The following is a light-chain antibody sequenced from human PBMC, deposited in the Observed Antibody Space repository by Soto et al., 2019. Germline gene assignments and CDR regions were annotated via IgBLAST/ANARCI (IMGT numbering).Light chain of an antibody. Sequence: QSVLTQPASVSGSPGQSITISCTGTSRDVGGYNYVSWYQQHPGKAPRLMVYDVSNRPSGVSNRVSGSKSGNTASLTISGLQAEDEADYYCSSYTSSSTLVVFGGGTTLTVL. J-gene: IGLJ2*01. V-gene: IGLV2-14*01. CDR3: SSYTSSSTLVV. CDR1: SRDVGGYNY. CDR2: DVS.